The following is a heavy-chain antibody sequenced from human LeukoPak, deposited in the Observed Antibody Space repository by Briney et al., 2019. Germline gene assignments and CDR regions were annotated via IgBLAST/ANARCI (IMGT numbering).Heavy chain of an antibody. D-gene: IGHD1-1*01. CDR1: LDSLSRRHDQ. V-gene: IGHV4-39*01. CDR3: MTLEREVRDY. CDR2: IYYSGIT. Sequence: PSETLSLICTVSLDSLSRRHDQWVWIRQPPGKGLEWIGNIYYSGITYYNPSLKSRVTISVDTSWNQLSLELSSLTAADTAVYYCMTLEREVRDYWGQGTLVTVSS. J-gene: IGHJ4*02.